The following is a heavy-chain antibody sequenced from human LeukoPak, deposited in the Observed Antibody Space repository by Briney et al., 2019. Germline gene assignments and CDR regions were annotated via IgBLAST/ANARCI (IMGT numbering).Heavy chain of an antibody. D-gene: IGHD4-23*01. Sequence: GGSLRLSCAASGFTFSSYAMHWVRQAPGKGLEWVAVISYDGSNKYYADSVKGRFTISRDNSKNTLYLQMNSLRAEDTAVYYCARDLVTFLGRSHFDYWGQGTLVTVSS. CDR2: ISYDGSNK. CDR3: ARDLVTFLGRSHFDY. V-gene: IGHV3-30-3*01. CDR1: GFTFSSYA. J-gene: IGHJ4*02.